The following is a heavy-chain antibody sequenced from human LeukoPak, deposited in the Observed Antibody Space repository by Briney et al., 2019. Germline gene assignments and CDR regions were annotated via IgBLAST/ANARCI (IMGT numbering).Heavy chain of an antibody. CDR3: ARAGRAAAGQIHAFDI. D-gene: IGHD6-13*01. CDR2: INPNSGGT. CDR1: GYTFTGYY. V-gene: IGHV1-2*06. Sequence: ASVTVSFKASGYTFTGYYMHWVRQAPGQGLEWMGRINPNSGGTNYAQKFQGRVTMTRDTSISTAYMELSRLRSDDTAVYYCARAGRAAAGQIHAFDIWGQGTMVTVSS. J-gene: IGHJ3*02.